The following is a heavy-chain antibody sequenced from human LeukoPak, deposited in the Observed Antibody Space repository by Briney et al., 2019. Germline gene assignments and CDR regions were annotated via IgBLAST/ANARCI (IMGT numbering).Heavy chain of an antibody. Sequence: GGSLRLSCAASGFTFSSYTMNWVRQAPGKGLEWVSSISSSSTYIYYADSVKGRFTISRDNAKNSLYLQMNSLRAEDTAVYYCAREQTYYASGSYYNVLDYWGQGIRVTVSS. CDR2: ISSSSTYI. D-gene: IGHD3-10*01. CDR1: GFTFSSYT. CDR3: AREQTYYASGSYYNVLDY. J-gene: IGHJ4*02. V-gene: IGHV3-21*01.